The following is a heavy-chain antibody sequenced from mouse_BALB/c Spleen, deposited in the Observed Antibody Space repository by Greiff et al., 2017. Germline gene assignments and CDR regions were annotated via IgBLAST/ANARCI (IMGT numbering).Heavy chain of an antibody. V-gene: IGHV3-2*02. D-gene: IGHD2-2*01. J-gene: IGHJ3*01. CDR2: ISYSGST. CDR3: ARWLRRGAWFAY. CDR1: GYSITSDYA. Sequence: EVKVEESGPGLVKPSQSLSLTCTVTGYSITSDYAWNWIRQFPGNKLEWMGYISYSGSTSYNPSLKSRISITRDTSKNQFFLQLNSVTTEDTATYYCARWLRRGAWFAYWGQGTLVTVSA.